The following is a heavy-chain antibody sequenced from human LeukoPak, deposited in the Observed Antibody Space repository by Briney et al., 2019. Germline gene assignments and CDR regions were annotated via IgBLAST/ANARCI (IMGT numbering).Heavy chain of an antibody. D-gene: IGHD6-19*01. CDR1: GHTFTSYG. Sequence: GASVKVSCKASGHTFTSYGISWVRQAPGQGLEWMGWISAYNGNTNYAQKLQGRVTMTTDTSTSTAYMELRSLRSDDTAVYYCARAALIAVAGRWYFDLWGRGTLVTVSS. CDR3: ARAALIAVAGRWYFDL. J-gene: IGHJ2*01. V-gene: IGHV1-18*01. CDR2: ISAYNGNT.